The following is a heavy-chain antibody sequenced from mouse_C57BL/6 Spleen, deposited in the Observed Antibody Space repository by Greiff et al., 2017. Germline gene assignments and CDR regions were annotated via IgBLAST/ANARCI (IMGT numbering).Heavy chain of an antibody. J-gene: IGHJ4*01. D-gene: IGHD2-4*01. CDR3: TTEGYDYSYATDD. Sequence: VQLQQSGAELVRPGASVKLSCTASGFNIKDDYMPWVKQRPEQGLEWIGWIDPENGDTEYASKFQGKATITAETSSNTAYLQLSSLTSEDTAVYYCTTEGYDYSYATDDWGQGTSATVSS. CDR1: GFNIKDDY. V-gene: IGHV14-4*01. CDR2: IDPENGDT.